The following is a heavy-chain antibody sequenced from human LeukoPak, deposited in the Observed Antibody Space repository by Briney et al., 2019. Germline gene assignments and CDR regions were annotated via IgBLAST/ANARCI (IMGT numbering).Heavy chain of an antibody. J-gene: IGHJ4*02. V-gene: IGHV3-48*03. CDR1: GFTFSSYE. CDR2: ISSSGSTI. CDR3: ARSTNCFDY. Sequence: GGSLRLSCAASGFTFSSYEMNWVRQAPGKGLEWVSYISSSGSTIYYADSVKGRFTISRDNAKNLLFLQMNSLRGEDTAVYYCARSTNCFDYWGQGNLVTVPS. D-gene: IGHD2-2*01.